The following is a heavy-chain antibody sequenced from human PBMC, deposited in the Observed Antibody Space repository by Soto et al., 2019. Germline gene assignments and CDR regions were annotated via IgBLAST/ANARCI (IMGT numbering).Heavy chain of an antibody. CDR1: GFTFSRYW. J-gene: IGHJ4*02. V-gene: IGHV3-74*02. CDR3: ARAAYSSSWYADL. D-gene: IGHD6-13*01. CDR2: INTDGSNS. Sequence: EMQLVESGGGLVQPGESLRLSCAASGFTFSRYWMHWVRQSPEKGLVWVSHINTDGSNSNYADSVKGRFTISRDNAKNTLYLQMDGLEAEDTALYYCARAAYSSSWYADLWGQGTLVTISS.